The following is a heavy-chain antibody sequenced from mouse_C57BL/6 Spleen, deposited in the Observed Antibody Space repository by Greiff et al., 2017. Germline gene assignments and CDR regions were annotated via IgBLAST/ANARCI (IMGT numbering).Heavy chain of an antibody. CDR1: GFTFSDYG. D-gene: IGHD2-3*01. J-gene: IGHJ4*01. V-gene: IGHV5-17*01. CDR3: ARTDGYYYAMED. CDR2: ISSGSSTS. Sequence: EVQLVESGGGLVKPGGSLKLSCAASGFTFSDYGMHWVRQAPEKGLEWVAYISSGSSTSYYADTVKGRFTISRDNAKNTLFLQMTSLRSEDTAMYYCARTDGYYYAMEDWGQGASVTVSS.